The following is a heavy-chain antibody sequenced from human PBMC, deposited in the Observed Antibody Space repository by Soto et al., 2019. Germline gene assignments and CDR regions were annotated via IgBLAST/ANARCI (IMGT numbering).Heavy chain of an antibody. Sequence: GGSLRLSCAASGFTFSNAWMNWVRQAPGKGLEWVGRIKSKTDGGTTDYAAPVKGRFTISRDDSKNTWYLQMNSLKTVDTAVYYCTTDGYCSGGSCYSEYLYYYYYGMDVWGQGTTVTVSS. CDR2: IKSKTDGGTT. V-gene: IGHV3-15*07. CDR1: GFTFSNAW. J-gene: IGHJ6*02. CDR3: TTDGYCSGGSCYSEYLYYYYYGMDV. D-gene: IGHD2-15*01.